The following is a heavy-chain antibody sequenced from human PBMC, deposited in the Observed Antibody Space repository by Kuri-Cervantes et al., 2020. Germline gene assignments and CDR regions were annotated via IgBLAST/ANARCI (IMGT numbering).Heavy chain of an antibody. D-gene: IGHD3-22*01. V-gene: IGHV1-46*01. CDR2: INPSGGST. Sequence: ASVKVSCKASGYTFTSYYMHWVRQAPGQGLEWMGIINPSGGSTSYAQKFQGRVTMTRDTSTSTVYMELSSLRSEDTAAYYCARDRRAFCYYYDSSGFPVYDAFDIWGQGTMVTVSS. J-gene: IGHJ3*02. CDR3: ARDRRAFCYYYDSSGFPVYDAFDI. CDR1: GYTFTSYY.